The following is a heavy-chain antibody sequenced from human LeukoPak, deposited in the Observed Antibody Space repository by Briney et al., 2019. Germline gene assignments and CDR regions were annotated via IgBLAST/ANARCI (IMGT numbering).Heavy chain of an antibody. V-gene: IGHV1-69*13. CDR3: ARGQQAYYYYGMDV. J-gene: IGHJ6*04. CDR1: GGTSRSYV. Sequence: GAPVQVSCKAFGGTSRSYVISWGRQAPGPGLEGMGGLIPIFGTANYAQKFPGRVTITADESTSTAYMKLSSLRSEDTAVYYCARGQQAYYYYGMDVWGKGTTVTVSS. CDR2: LIPIFGTA.